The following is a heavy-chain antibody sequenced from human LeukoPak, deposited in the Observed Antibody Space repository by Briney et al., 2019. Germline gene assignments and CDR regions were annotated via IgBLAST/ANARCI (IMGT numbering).Heavy chain of an antibody. CDR1: GFTFSSYA. J-gene: IGHJ4*02. D-gene: IGHD2-15*01. CDR3: AKDRDVVVEAATTFDY. CDR2: ISSSGGRT. V-gene: IGHV3-23*01. Sequence: GGSLRLSCAASGFTFSSYAMSWVRQAPGKGLEWVSAISSSGGRTFYADSVKGRFTISRDNCKNTLYLQMNSLRAEDTAVYYCAKDRDVVVEAATTFDYWGQGSLVTVSS.